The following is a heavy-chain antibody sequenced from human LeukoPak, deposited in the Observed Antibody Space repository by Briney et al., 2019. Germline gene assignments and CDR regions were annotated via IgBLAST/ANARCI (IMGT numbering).Heavy chain of an antibody. J-gene: IGHJ4*02. CDR3: ARGWGDGYNYHYFDY. CDR2: IYYSGST. V-gene: IGHV4-39*01. CDR1: DGSISNYF. D-gene: IGHD5-24*01. Sequence: SETLSLTCTVPDGSISNYFWSWIRQPPGKGLEWIGSIYYSGSTYYNPSLKSRVTISVDTSKNQFSLKLSSVTAADTAVYYCARGWGDGYNYHYFDYWGQGTLVTVSS.